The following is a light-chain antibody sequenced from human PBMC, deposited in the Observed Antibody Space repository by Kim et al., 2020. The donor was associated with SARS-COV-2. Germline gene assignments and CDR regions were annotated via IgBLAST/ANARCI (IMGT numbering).Light chain of an antibody. CDR3: QAWDSSTHVV. Sequence: VPPGQTASITCSGEKLGDKYACWYQQKPGQSPVLVIYQDSKRPSGIPERFSGSNSGNTATLTISGTQAMDEADYYCQAWDSSTHVVFGGGTQLTVL. CDR1: KLGDKY. V-gene: IGLV3-1*01. CDR2: QDS. J-gene: IGLJ2*01.